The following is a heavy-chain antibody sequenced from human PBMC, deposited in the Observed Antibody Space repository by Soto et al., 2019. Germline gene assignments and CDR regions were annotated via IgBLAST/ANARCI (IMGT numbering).Heavy chain of an antibody. D-gene: IGHD1-1*01. Sequence: PGGSMGNSGADRGFAYRSYCVNCVRQAPGKGLVWVSRINSDGSSTSYADSVKGRFTISRDNAKNTLYLQMNSLRAEDTAVYYCARARYPQADGMDVSGQGTTVSVSS. CDR1: GFAYRSYC. V-gene: IGHV3-74*01. J-gene: IGHJ6*02. CDR2: INSDGSST. CDR3: ARARYPQADGMDV.